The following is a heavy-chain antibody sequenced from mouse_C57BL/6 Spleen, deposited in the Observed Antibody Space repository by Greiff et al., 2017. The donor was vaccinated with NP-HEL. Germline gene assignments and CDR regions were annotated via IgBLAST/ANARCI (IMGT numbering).Heavy chain of an antibody. J-gene: IGHJ1*03. CDR3: ARRRGSSYWYFDV. CDR1: GFTFSDYY. V-gene: IGHV5-12*01. Sequence: EVNVVESGGGLVQPGGSLKLSCAASGFTFSDYYMYWVRQTPEKRLEWVAYISNGGGSTYYPDTVKGRFTISRDNAKNTLYLQMSRLKSEDTAMYYCARRRGSSYWYFDVWGTGTTVTVSS. CDR2: ISNGGGST. D-gene: IGHD1-1*01.